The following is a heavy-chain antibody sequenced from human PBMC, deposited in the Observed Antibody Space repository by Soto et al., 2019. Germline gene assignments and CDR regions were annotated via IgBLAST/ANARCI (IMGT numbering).Heavy chain of an antibody. CDR1: GYTFTSYY. CDR3: ARVLSVITDSSYLDY. CDR2: INPSGGST. Sequence: GASVKVSCKASGYTFTSYYMHWVRQAPGQGLERMGIINPSGGSTSYAQKFQGRVTITRDTSTSTVYMELSSLRSEDTAVYYCARVLSVITDSSYLDYWGQGTLVTVSS. V-gene: IGHV1-46*01. D-gene: IGHD6-13*01. J-gene: IGHJ4*02.